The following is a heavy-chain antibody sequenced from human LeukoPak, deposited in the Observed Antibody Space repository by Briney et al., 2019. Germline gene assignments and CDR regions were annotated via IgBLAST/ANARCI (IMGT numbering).Heavy chain of an antibody. D-gene: IGHD5-18*01. J-gene: IGHJ4*02. CDR3: AHRDTTMVRVDY. V-gene: IGHV3-15*01. CDR2: IKSKTDGGTT. CDR1: GFTFRNAS. Sequence: GGSLRLSCAASGFTFRNASMSWVRQAPGKGLEWVGRIKSKTDGGTTDYAAPVKGRFTISRDDSKNTLYLQMNSLKTEDTAVYFCAHRDTTMVRVDYWGQGTSVTVSS.